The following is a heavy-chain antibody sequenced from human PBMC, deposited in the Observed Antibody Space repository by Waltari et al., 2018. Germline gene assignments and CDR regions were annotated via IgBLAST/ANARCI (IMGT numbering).Heavy chain of an antibody. CDR3: ARDRTSGWYLSGIGY. J-gene: IGHJ4*02. V-gene: IGHV3-74*01. CDR2: INSDGSST. Sequence: EVQLVESGGGLVQPGGSLRLSCAASGFTFRSYWLPWVRQAPGKGLVWVSRINSDGSSTSYTDSVKGRFTISRDNAKNTLYLQMNSLRAEDTAVYYCARDRTSGWYLSGIGYWGQGTLVTVSS. D-gene: IGHD6-19*01. CDR1: GFTFRSYW.